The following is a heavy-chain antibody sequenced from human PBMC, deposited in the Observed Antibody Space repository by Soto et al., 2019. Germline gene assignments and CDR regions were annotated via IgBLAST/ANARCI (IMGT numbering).Heavy chain of an antibody. CDR1: GFTFSSYA. CDR2: ISSNGGST. D-gene: IGHD3-22*01. CDR3: ARGGGYYFDY. V-gene: IGHV3-64*01. Sequence: EVPLVESGGGLVQPGGSLSLSCAASGFTFSSYALHWVRQAPGKGLEYVSAISSNGGSTYYANSVKGRFTISRDNSKNTLYLQMGSLRAEDMAVYYCARGGGYYFDYWGQGTLGTVSS. J-gene: IGHJ4*02.